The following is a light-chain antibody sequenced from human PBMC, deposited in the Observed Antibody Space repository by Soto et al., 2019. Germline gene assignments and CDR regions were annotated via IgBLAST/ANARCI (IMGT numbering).Light chain of an antibody. CDR1: QSVSDR. CDR2: GAS. CDR3: QQYGSSGT. Sequence: EIVLTQSPDTLSVSTGERSTLSCRASQSVSDRVVWYQQKSGQAPRLLIYGASNRATGIPDRFSGSGSGTDFTLTISRLEPEDFAVYYCQQYGSSGTFGQGTKVDIK. J-gene: IGKJ1*01. V-gene: IGKV3-20*01.